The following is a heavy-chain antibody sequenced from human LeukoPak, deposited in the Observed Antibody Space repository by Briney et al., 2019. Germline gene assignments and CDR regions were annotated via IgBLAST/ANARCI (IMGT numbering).Heavy chain of an antibody. J-gene: IGHJ4*02. CDR1: GFTFSSYS. Sequence: PGGSLRLSCAASGFTFSSYSMNWVRQAPGKGLEWVANIKQDGSEKYYVDSVKGRFTIARDNAKNSVYLEMNSLRADDTAVYYCARSARLMKGVVEVTALDDWGQGTLVTVSS. CDR2: IKQDGSEK. D-gene: IGHD3-3*01. V-gene: IGHV3-7*01. CDR3: ARSARLMKGVVEVTALDD.